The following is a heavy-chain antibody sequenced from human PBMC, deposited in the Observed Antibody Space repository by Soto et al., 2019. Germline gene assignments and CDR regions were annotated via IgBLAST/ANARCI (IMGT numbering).Heavy chain of an antibody. CDR3: APTVTSVGYYFDY. J-gene: IGHJ4*02. D-gene: IGHD4-17*01. CDR2: IKQDGSEK. V-gene: IGHV3-7*01. Sequence: GGSLRLSCAASGFTFSSYWMSWVRQAPGKGLEWVANIKQDGSEKYYVDSVKGRFTISRDNAKNSLYLQMNSLRAEDTAVYYCAPTVTSVGYYFDYWGQGTLVTVSS. CDR1: GFTFSSYW.